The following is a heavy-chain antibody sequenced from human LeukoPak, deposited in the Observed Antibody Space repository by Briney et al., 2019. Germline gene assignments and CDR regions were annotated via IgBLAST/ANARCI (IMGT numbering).Heavy chain of an antibody. D-gene: IGHD6-13*01. CDR3: ARDSSSSQGDDAFDI. J-gene: IGHJ3*02. CDR1: GGSISSSSYY. Sequence: PSETLSLTCTVSGGSISSSSYYWGWIRQPPGKGLEWIGSIYYSGSTYYNPSLKSRVTISVDTSKNQFSLKLSSVTAADTAVYYCARDSSSSQGDDAFDIWGQGTMVTVSS. CDR2: IYYSGST. V-gene: IGHV4-39*07.